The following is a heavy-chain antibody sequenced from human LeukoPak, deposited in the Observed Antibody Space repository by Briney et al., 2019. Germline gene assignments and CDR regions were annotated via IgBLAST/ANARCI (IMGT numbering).Heavy chain of an antibody. CDR1: GYTFTSYY. J-gene: IGHJ4*02. Sequence: ASVKVSCKASGYTFTSYYMHWVRQAPGQGLEWMGIINPSGGTRTYAQKFQGRVTMTRDTSTSTIYMELISLRSEDTAVYYCARALAPYGSGSYAFEYWGQGTLVTVSS. V-gene: IGHV1-46*01. CDR2: INPSGGTR. D-gene: IGHD3-10*01. CDR3: ARALAPYGSGSYAFEY.